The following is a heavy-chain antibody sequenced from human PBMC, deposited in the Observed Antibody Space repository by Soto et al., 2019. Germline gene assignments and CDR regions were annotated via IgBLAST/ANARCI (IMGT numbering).Heavy chain of an antibody. J-gene: IGHJ6*02. V-gene: IGHV3-11*01. Sequence: GGSLRLSCAPSGFTFSDYYMSWIRQAPGKGLEWVSYITSSGRTIFYADSVKGRFTISRDNAKNSLYLQMNSLRAEDTAVYYCARDMYYYDSSGYYYYYGMDVWGQGTTVTVSS. CDR1: GFTFSDYY. D-gene: IGHD3-22*01. CDR3: ARDMYYYDSSGYYYYYGMDV. CDR2: ITSSGRTI.